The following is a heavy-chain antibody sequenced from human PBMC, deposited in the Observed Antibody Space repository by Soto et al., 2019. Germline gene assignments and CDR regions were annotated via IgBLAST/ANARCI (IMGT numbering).Heavy chain of an antibody. CDR2: IYPGDSDT. V-gene: IGHV5-51*01. D-gene: IGHD2-15*01. J-gene: IGHJ6*02. CDR3: ARQMDCSGGSCYSYYYGMDV. Sequence: GESLKISCKGSGYSFTSYWIGWVRQMPGKGLEWMGIIYPGDSDTRYSPSFQGQVTISADKSISTAYLQWSSLKASDTAMYYCARQMDCSGGSCYSYYYGMDVWGQGTTVTVSS. CDR1: GYSFTSYW.